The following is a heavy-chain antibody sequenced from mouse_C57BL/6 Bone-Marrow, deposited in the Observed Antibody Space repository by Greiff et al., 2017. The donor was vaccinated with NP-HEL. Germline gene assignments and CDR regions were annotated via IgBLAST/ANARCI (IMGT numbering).Heavy chain of an antibody. J-gene: IGHJ4*01. V-gene: IGHV1-55*01. D-gene: IGHD2-4*01. CDR3: ARGEVDYDERYAMDY. CDR2: IYPGSGST. CDR1: GYTFTSYW. Sequence: QVQLQQPGAELVKPGASVKMSCKASGYTFTSYWITWVKQRPGQGLEWIGDIYPGSGSTNYNEKFKSKATLTVDTSSSTAYMQLSSLTSEDSAVYYCARGEVDYDERYAMDYWGQGTSVTVSS.